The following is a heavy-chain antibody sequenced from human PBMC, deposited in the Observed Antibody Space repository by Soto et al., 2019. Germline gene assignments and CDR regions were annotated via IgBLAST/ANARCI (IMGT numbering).Heavy chain of an antibody. CDR3: ARASSVDIVATTIFDY. Sequence: QLQLQESGSGLVKPSQTLSLTCAVSGGSISSGGYSWSWIRQPPGKGLEWIGYIYHSGSTYYNPSLKSRVTISVDRSKNQCSLKLSSVTAADTAVYYCARASSVDIVATTIFDYWGQGTLVTVSS. D-gene: IGHD5-12*01. CDR2: IYHSGST. J-gene: IGHJ4*02. CDR1: GGSISSGGYS. V-gene: IGHV4-30-2*01.